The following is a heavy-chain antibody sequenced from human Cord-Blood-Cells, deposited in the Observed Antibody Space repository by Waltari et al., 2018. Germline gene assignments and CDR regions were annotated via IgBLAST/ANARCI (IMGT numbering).Heavy chain of an antibody. D-gene: IGHD2-15*01. V-gene: IGHV1-69*01. CDR3: ARVVVVAATPLIYHDAFDI. J-gene: IGHJ3*02. CDR1: GGTFSSYA. Sequence: QVQLVQSGAEVKKPGSSVKVSCKASGGTFSSYAISWVRRAPGQGLEWMGGIIPIFGTANYAQKFQGRVTITADESTSTAYMELSSLRSEDTAVYYCARVVVVAATPLIYHDAFDIWGQGTMVTVSS. CDR2: IIPIFGTA.